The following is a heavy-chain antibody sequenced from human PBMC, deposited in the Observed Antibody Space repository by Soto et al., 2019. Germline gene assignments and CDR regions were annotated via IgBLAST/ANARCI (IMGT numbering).Heavy chain of an antibody. Sequence: QVQLVQSGAEVKKPGSSVKVSCGASGGTFSSYPINWVRQAPGQGLEWMGGIIPFFGTSNYAQKFQGRVTITADESTSTAYMELRRLRSADTAVYYCARVRHITNYGMAVWGQGTTVTVS. V-gene: IGHV1-69*01. J-gene: IGHJ6*02. D-gene: IGHD2-21*01. CDR1: GGTFSSYP. CDR3: ARVRHITNYGMAV. CDR2: IIPFFGTS.